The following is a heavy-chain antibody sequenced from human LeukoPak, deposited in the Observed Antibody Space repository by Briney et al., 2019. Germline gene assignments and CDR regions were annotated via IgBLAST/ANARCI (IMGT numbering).Heavy chain of an antibody. D-gene: IGHD3-3*01. CDR2: VLSGGGS. J-gene: IGHJ3*02. CDR3: ARHFLSITIFGVVTSDAFDI. CDR1: GSSMDSQV. Sequence: PSETLSLTCSVSGSSMDSQVWSWIRQPAGKGLEWVGRVLSGGGSNYNPSLGSRLTLSVETSRNQISLRLRSVTAADTAVYYCARHFLSITIFGVVTSDAFDIWGQGTMVTVSS. V-gene: IGHV4-4*07.